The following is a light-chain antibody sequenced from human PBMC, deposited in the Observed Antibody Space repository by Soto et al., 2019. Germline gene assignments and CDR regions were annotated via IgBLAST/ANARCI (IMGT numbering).Light chain of an antibody. J-gene: IGKJ2*01. V-gene: IGKV1-39*01. CDR2: SAS. Sequence: DIPMTQSPSSLSASVGDRVTITCRASQSIDIYLSWYQQKPGKAPKLLIYSASNLQSGVPSTFSGSGSGTDFTLTISNLQPADFATYYCQQSYSTPYSFGQGTKVDI. CDR3: QQSYSTPYS. CDR1: QSIDIY.